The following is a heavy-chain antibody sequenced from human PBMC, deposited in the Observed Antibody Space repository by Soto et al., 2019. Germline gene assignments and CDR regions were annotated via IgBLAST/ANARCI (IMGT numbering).Heavy chain of an antibody. V-gene: IGHV1-8*01. CDR1: GYTFTNYD. J-gene: IGHJ5*02. CDR2: MNPKSGDT. CDR3: ARSSCDSTSCYTRGYNWFDT. D-gene: IGHD2-2*02. Sequence: QVQLVQSGAEVKNPGASVKVYCKASGYTFTNYDINWVRQATGQGLEWMGWMNPKSGDTCSVQKFQDRVTMTRDTYTNKAYMDLTNLRSEDTAIYDCARSSCDSTSCYTRGYNWFDTWGQGTLVTVSS.